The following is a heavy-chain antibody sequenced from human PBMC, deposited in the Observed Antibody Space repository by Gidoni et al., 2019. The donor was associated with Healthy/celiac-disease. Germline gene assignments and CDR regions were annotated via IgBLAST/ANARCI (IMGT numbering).Heavy chain of an antibody. CDR1: GGAISGYD. Sequence: QVQLQESGPGLVKPWETLSRNCPVSGGAISGYDGSWLRQPPGKGLGWMGYIFYSESTNYNPPLKSLVTISVDTSKNQFSLKLSSVPAADTAVYYCARHHASSGYYGYYYYDGMDVWGQGTTVTVSS. D-gene: IGHD3-22*01. CDR2: IFYSEST. J-gene: IGHJ6*02. V-gene: IGHV4-59*08. CDR3: ARHHASSGYYGYYYYDGMDV.